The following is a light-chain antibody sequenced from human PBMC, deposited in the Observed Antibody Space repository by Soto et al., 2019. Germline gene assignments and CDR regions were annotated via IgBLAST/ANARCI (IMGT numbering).Light chain of an antibody. CDR1: QSLLFSSNNKNY. V-gene: IGKV4-1*01. CDR2: WAS. Sequence: DILMTQSPDSLAVSLGERATINCKSSQSLLFSSNNKNYLAWYQQKGGQPPKLLIYWASTRESGVPDRFRGSGSVTDFTLTITSLQAEDVAVYYCQQYYSPPLSFGGGTKVAIK. J-gene: IGKJ4*01. CDR3: QQYYSPPLS.